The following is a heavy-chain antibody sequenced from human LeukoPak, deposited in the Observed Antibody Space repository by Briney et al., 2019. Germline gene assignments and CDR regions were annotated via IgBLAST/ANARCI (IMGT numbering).Heavy chain of an antibody. J-gene: IGHJ6*03. CDR2: IYYSGST. Sequence: SETLSLTCTVSGGSISSYYWSWIRQPPGKGLEWIGYIYYSGSTNYNPSLKSRVTISVDTSKNQFSLKLSSVTAADTAVYYCARLGHTSYYYYYYYMDVWGKGTTVTV. CDR3: ARLGHTSYYYYYYYMDV. CDR1: GGSISSYY. V-gene: IGHV4-59*01.